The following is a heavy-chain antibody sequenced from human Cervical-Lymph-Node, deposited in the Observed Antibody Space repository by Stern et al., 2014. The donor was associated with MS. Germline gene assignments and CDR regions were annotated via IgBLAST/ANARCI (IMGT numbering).Heavy chain of an antibody. CDR2: SYYSGNT. V-gene: IGHV4-31*03. Sequence: LQLQESGPGLVKPSQTLSLTCLLSGDSINSAGYYWNWIRQHPGQGLEWIGYSYYSGNTYYNPSLKSRVSMSLDTSKNQFSMKLTSVTAADTAIYYCARGFRWKGFFDFWGQGTLVSVSS. CDR1: GDSINSAGYY. J-gene: IGHJ4*02. D-gene: IGHD5-24*01. CDR3: ARGFRWKGFFDF.